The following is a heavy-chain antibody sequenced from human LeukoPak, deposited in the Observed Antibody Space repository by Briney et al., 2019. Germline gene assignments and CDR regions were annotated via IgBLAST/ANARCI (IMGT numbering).Heavy chain of an antibody. D-gene: IGHD2-21*02. CDR2: INPDSGGA. V-gene: IGHV1-2*02. Sequence: ASVTVSCKASGYTFTGYYMHWVRQAPGQGVEWMGWINPDSGGANYAQRFQGRVTMTRDTSISTAYMELSRLRSDDTAVYYCARGLNIVVVTAPMDVWGQGTTVTVSS. CDR3: ARGLNIVVVTAPMDV. J-gene: IGHJ6*02. CDR1: GYTFTGYY.